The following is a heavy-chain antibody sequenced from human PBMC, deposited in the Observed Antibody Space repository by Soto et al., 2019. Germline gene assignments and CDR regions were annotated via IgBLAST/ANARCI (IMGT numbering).Heavy chain of an antibody. CDR1: GFTFSRYS. CDR3: ARDLDWAFDN. V-gene: IGHV3-48*02. D-gene: IGHD3-9*01. CDR2: ISISGSIM. J-gene: IGHJ4*01. Sequence: PGESLKISCAASGFTFSRYSLNWVRQAPGKGLEWVSYISISGSIMYYADSVKGRFTISRDNAQNSLYLQMNSLRDEDTAVYYCARDLDWAFDNWGQGALVTVSS.